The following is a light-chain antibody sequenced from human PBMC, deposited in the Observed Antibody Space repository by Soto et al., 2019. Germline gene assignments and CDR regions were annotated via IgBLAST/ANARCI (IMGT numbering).Light chain of an antibody. CDR3: QQRSNWPPGAWT. J-gene: IGKJ1*01. V-gene: IGKV3-11*01. CDR2: DAS. Sequence: TQSPSSLSASVGDRVTITCRASQSISSYLAWYQQKPGQAPRLLIYDASNRATGIPARFSGSGSGTDFTLTISSLEPEDFAVYYCQQRSNWPPGAWTFGQGTKV. CDR1: QSISSY.